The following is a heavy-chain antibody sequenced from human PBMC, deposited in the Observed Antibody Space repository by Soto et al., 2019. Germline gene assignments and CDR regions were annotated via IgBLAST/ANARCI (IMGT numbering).Heavy chain of an antibody. Sequence: ASVKVSCKASGYTFTSYDINWVRQATGQGLEWMGWISAYNGNTNYAQKLQGRVTMTTDTSTSTAYMELRSLRSDDTAVYYCARDLVITFGGVIDPNWFDPWGQGTLVTVSS. CDR3: ARDLVITFGGVIDPNWFDP. J-gene: IGHJ5*02. CDR2: ISAYNGNT. CDR1: GYTFTSYD. D-gene: IGHD3-16*02. V-gene: IGHV1-18*01.